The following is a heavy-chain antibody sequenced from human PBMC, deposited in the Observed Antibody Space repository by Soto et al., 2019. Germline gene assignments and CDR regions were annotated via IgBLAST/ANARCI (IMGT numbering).Heavy chain of an antibody. D-gene: IGHD6-6*01. CDR3: AREAAPYYYGMDV. J-gene: IGHJ6*02. Sequence: QVQLQESGPGLVKPSETLSLTCTVSGGSISSYYWSWIRQPAGKGLEWIGRIYASGSTKYNPSLKSQVTMSLDTSNNQFSLKLSSVTAADTAVYYCAREAAPYYYGMDVWGQGTTVTVSS. CDR2: IYASGST. CDR1: GGSISSYY. V-gene: IGHV4-4*07.